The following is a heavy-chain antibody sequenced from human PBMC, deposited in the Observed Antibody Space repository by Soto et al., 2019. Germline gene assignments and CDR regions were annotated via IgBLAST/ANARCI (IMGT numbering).Heavy chain of an antibody. Sequence: QVQLVESGGGVVQPGRSLRLSCAASGFTFSNYGMHWVRQAPGKGLEWVAVLWYDGSNKYYADSVKGRFTISRDNSKNTLSLQMNSLRAEDTAVYYCAREDYGDSHDYWGQGTLVPXSS. V-gene: IGHV3-33*01. CDR2: LWYDGSNK. D-gene: IGHD4-17*01. J-gene: IGHJ4*02. CDR1: GFTFSNYG. CDR3: AREDYGDSHDY.